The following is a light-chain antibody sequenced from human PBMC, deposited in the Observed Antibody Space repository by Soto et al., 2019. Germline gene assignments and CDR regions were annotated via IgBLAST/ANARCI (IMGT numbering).Light chain of an antibody. CDR3: SSYTSRPTLFV. J-gene: IGLJ1*01. Sequence: QSALTQPASVSGSPGQSITISCTGTSSDVGGYNYVSWYQHHPGKAPKLVIFEVSIRPSGVSLRFSGSKSGNTASLTISGLQTEDEADYYCSSYTSRPTLFVFGSGTKLTVL. CDR2: EVS. V-gene: IGLV2-14*01. CDR1: SSDVGGYNY.